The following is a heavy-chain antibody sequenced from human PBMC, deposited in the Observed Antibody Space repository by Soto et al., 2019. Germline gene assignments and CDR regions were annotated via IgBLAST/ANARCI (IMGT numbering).Heavy chain of an antibody. D-gene: IGHD2-2*01. CDR3: ARAVYCSSTSCYRAYYYYYGMDV. CDR1: GGTFTSYG. V-gene: IGHV1-69*04. CDR2: IIPILGIA. Sequence: ASVKVSCKASGGTFTSYGISWVRQAPGQGLEWMGRIIPILGIANYAQKFQGRVTITADKSTSTAYMELSSLRSEDTAVYYCARAVYCSSTSCYRAYYYYYGMDVWGQGTTVTVSS. J-gene: IGHJ6*02.